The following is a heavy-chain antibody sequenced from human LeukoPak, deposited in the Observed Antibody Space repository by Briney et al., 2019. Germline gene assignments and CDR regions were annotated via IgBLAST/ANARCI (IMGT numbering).Heavy chain of an antibody. J-gene: IGHJ4*02. Sequence: GGSLRLSCAASGFTFRSFWMHWVRQAPGKGLVWVSRIKSDGRSITYAESVKGRFTISRDNAKNTLYLQMNSLRAEDTAVYYCARDQLYCSGGICYFDYWGRGTLVTVSS. CDR2: IKSDGRSI. CDR3: ARDQLYCSGGICYFDY. CDR1: GFTFRSFW. V-gene: IGHV3-74*01. D-gene: IGHD2-15*01.